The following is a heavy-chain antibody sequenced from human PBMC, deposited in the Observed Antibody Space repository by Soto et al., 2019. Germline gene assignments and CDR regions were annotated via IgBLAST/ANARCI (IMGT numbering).Heavy chain of an antibody. CDR1: GGSFTGYY. J-gene: IGHJ4*02. CDR3: ARGHGRFAH. CDR2: INHSGFT. V-gene: IGHV4-34*01. Sequence: QLQLHQSGAGLLKPSETLSLTCDVSGGSFTGYYWSWIRQPPGKGLEWIGEINHSGFTNYNPSLTGRVTISLETSKSQFSLKLKSLTAADTAFYFCARGHGRFAHWGQGTLVTVSS.